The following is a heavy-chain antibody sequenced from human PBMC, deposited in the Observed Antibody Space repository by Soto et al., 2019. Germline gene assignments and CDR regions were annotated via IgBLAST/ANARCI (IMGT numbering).Heavy chain of an antibody. Sequence: SETLSLTCTVSGGSIISSSYYWGWIRQPPGKGLEWIGSIYYSGSTYYNPSLKSRVTISVDTSKNQFSLKLSSVTAADTAVYYCARRYGGAFDIWDQGTMVSVSS. CDR1: GGSIISSSYY. J-gene: IGHJ3*02. CDR3: ARRYGGAFDI. CDR2: IYYSGST. D-gene: IGHD4-17*01. V-gene: IGHV4-39*01.